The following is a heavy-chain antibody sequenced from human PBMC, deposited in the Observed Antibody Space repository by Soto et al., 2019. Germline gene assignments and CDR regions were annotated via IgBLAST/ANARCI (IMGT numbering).Heavy chain of an antibody. CDR2: IRSKANNYAT. CDR3: ILGSGGTDAFDI. CDR1: GFTFSGSA. J-gene: IGHJ3*02. V-gene: IGHV3-73*02. Sequence: EVQLVESGGGLVQPGGSLKLSCAASGFTFSGSAIHWVRQASGKGLEWVGRIRSKANNYATAYAASVKGRFTISRDDSKNTAYLQMNSLKTEDTAVYYCILGSGGTDAFDIWGQGTMVIVSS. D-gene: IGHD3-10*01.